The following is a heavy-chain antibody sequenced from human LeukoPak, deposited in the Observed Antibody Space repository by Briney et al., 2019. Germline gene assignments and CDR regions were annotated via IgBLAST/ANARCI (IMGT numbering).Heavy chain of an antibody. CDR2: INPNSGGT. V-gene: IGHV1-2*02. CDR1: GYTFTDHY. J-gene: IGHJ4*02. Sequence: GASVKVSCKASGYTFTDHYMHWVRQAPGQGLEWMGWINPNSGGTNYAQKFQGRVTMARDTSISTAYMELSRLRSDDTAVYYCAREGPIVGATHLVDYWGQGTLVTVSS. D-gene: IGHD1-26*01. CDR3: AREGPIVGATHLVDY.